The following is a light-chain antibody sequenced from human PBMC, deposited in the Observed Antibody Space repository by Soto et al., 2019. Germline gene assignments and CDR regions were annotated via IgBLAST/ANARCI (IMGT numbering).Light chain of an antibody. Sequence: EIVMTQSPATLSVSPGERATLSCRASQSVSSNLAWYQQKPGQAPRLLIYGASTRATGIPARFSGSGSGTEFTLTISSLQSEDFAVYYCQQYNLLITFGPGTKVDIK. J-gene: IGKJ3*01. CDR2: GAS. CDR3: QQYNLLIT. V-gene: IGKV3-15*01. CDR1: QSVSSN.